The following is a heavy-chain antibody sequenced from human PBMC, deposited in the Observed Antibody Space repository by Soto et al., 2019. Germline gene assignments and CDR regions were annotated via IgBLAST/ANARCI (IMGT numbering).Heavy chain of an antibody. CDR3: ARVRAARYFDY. Sequence: SETLSLTCTVSGGSISSGGYYWSWIRQHPGKGLEWIGYIYYSGSTYYNPSLKSRVTISVDTSKNQFSLKLSSVTAADTAVYYCARVRAARYFDYWGQGTLVTVSS. CDR2: IYYSGST. J-gene: IGHJ4*02. V-gene: IGHV4-31*03. D-gene: IGHD6-6*01. CDR1: GGSISSGGYY.